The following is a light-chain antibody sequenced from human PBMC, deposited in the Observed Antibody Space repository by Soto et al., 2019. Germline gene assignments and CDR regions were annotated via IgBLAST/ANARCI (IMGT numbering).Light chain of an antibody. CDR3: QQFNSYPPTIT. Sequence: AIQVTQSPSSLSASVGDRVTITCRASQGISSALAWYQQKPGKAPKLLIYDASSLESGVPSRFSGSGSGTDFTLTISSLQPEDFATYYCQQFNSYPPTITFGQGTRLEIK. CDR2: DAS. CDR1: QGISSA. V-gene: IGKV1-13*02. J-gene: IGKJ5*01.